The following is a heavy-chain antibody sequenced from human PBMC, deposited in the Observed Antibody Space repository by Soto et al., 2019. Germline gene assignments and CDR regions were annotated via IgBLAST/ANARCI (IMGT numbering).Heavy chain of an antibody. CDR3: ASDGYSYGYALFDY. J-gene: IGHJ4*02. CDR1: GGSLSGYY. CDR2: INHSGST. D-gene: IGHD5-18*01. V-gene: IGHV4-34*01. Sequence: PSETLSLTCAVYGGSLSGYYWSWIRQPPGKGLEWIGEINHSGSTNYNPSLKSRVTISVDTSKNQFSLKLSSVTAADTAVYYCASDGYSYGYALFDYWGQGTLVTVSS.